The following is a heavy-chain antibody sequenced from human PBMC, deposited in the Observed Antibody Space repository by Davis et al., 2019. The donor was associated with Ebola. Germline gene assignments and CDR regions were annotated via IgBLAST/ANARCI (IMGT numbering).Heavy chain of an antibody. CDR2: IYYSGST. CDR3: AREGAVAASFQTDYYYYYGMDV. D-gene: IGHD6-19*01. CDR1: GGSISSYY. Sequence: SETLSLTCTVSGGSISSYYWSWIRQPPGKGLEWIGYIYYSGSTNYNPSLKSRVTISVDTSKNQFSLKLSSVTAADTAVYYCAREGAVAASFQTDYYYYYGMDVWGQGTTVTVSS. V-gene: IGHV4-59*12. J-gene: IGHJ6*02.